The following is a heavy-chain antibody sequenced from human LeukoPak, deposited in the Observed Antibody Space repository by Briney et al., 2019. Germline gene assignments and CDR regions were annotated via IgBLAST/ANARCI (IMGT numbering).Heavy chain of an antibody. D-gene: IGHD6-13*01. CDR2: VKQDGSEK. V-gene: IGHV3-7*01. CDR3: ARDSAGNDY. Sequence: GGSLRLSCAASGFTFNTYWMSWVRQAPGKGLEWVANVKQDGSEKYYVDSVKGRFTLSRDNAKNSLYLQMNSLRAEDTAMYYCARDSAGNDYWGQGTLVTVSS. CDR1: GFTFNTYW. J-gene: IGHJ4*02.